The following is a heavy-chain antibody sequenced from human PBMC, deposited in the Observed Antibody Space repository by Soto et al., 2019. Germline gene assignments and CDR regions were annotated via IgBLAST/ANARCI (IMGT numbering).Heavy chain of an antibody. CDR2: INPNSGGT. V-gene: IGHV1-2*02. CDR3: ARSDDILTGHGYFQH. Sequence: ASVKVSCKASGYTFTGYYMHWVRQAPGQGLEWMGWINPNSGGTNYAQKFQGRVTMTRDTSISTAYMELSRLRSDDTAVYYCARSDDILTGHGYFQHWGQGTLVTVSS. CDR1: GYTFTGYY. J-gene: IGHJ1*01. D-gene: IGHD3-9*01.